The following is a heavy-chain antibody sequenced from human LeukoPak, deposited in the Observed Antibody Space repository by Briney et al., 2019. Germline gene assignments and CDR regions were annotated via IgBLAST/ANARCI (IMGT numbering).Heavy chain of an antibody. CDR2: IIPILGIA. CDR3: ARGKEIVVDGMDV. Sequence: SVKVSCKASGGTFSSYAISWVRQAPGQGLEWMGRIIPILGIANYAQKFQGRVTITADKSTSTAYMELSSLRSEDTAVYYCARGKEIVVDGMDVWGRGTTVTVSS. J-gene: IGHJ6*02. CDR1: GGTFSSYA. D-gene: IGHD3-22*01. V-gene: IGHV1-69*04.